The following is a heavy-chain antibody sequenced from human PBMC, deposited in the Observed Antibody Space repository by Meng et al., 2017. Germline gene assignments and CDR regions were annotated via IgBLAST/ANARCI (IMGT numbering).Heavy chain of an antibody. CDR3: ARELKEQSFAWGY. J-gene: IGHJ4*02. CDR2: INHSGST. CDR1: GGSFSGYY. V-gene: IGHV4-34*01. D-gene: IGHD3-16*01. Sequence: QVQLQQWGEGRLKPSETLSLPGAVYGGSFSGYYWSWIRQPPGKGLEWIGEINHSGSTNYNPSLKSRVTISVDTSKNQFSLKLSSVTAADTAVYYCARELKEQSFAWGYWGQGTLVTVSS.